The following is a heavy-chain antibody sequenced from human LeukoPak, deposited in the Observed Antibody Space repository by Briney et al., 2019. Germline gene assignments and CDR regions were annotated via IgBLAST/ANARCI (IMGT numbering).Heavy chain of an antibody. CDR3: SRNGLVDFDY. CDR2: IRRRAYGGAA. Sequence: GGSLRLSRTTSGFAFDDFAMSWVRQPAGKGLEWVGFIRRRAYGGAAEYAASVKGRFIISRDDSKGIAYLQMNSLETEDTAVYYCSRNGLVDFDYWGQGSRVIVSP. J-gene: IGHJ4*02. V-gene: IGHV3-49*04. CDR1: GFAFDDFA.